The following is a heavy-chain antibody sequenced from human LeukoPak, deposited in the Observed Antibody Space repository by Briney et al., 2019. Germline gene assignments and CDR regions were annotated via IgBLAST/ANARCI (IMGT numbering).Heavy chain of an antibody. CDR1: GFTFSSYE. J-gene: IGHJ4*02. D-gene: IGHD2-15*01. CDR3: ARVGSSPQRGFDY. Sequence: PGGSRRPSCAASGFTFSSYEMNWVRQAPGKGLEWVSYISSSGSTIYYADSVKGRFTISRDNAKNSLYLQMNSLRAEDTAVYYCARVGSSPQRGFDYWGQGTLVTVSS. V-gene: IGHV3-48*03. CDR2: ISSSGSTI.